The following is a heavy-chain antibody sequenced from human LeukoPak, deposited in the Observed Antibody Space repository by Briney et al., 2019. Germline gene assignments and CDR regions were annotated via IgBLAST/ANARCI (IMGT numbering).Heavy chain of an antibody. CDR1: GFTFNYA. CDR2: IGGSGGAI. D-gene: IGHD6-19*01. Sequence: GGSLRLSCVASGFTFNYAMTWVRQAPGRGLEWVSSIGGSGGAIYYANSVKGRFTISRDNSRNTLFLQMNSLRAEDTALYYCVKDRGRSVAVAADYWGQGTLVTVSS. J-gene: IGHJ4*02. V-gene: IGHV3-23*01. CDR3: VKDRGRSVAVAADY.